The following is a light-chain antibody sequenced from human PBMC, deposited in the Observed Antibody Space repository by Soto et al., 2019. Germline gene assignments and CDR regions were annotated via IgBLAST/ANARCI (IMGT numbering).Light chain of an antibody. J-gene: IGKJ1*01. V-gene: IGKV4-1*01. CDR2: WAS. CDR1: QSVLYSSNNKNY. Sequence: DIVMTQSPDSLAVSLGERATINCKSSQSVLYSSNNKNYLAWYQQKPGQPPKLLIYWASTRESGVPDRFSGSGYGTDFTLTISSLQAEDVAVYYWQQYYSTPRTFGQGTKVEIK. CDR3: QQYYSTPRT.